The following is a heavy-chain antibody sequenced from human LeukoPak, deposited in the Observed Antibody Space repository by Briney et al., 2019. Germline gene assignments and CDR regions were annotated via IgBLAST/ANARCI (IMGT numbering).Heavy chain of an antibody. CDR1: GYSMRTGYY. CDR2: MYHSGTT. V-gene: IGHV4-38-2*02. CDR3: ARAESYRGHYIDS. Sequence: PSETLSLTCNVSGYSMRTGYYWGWIRQAPGKGLEWIGDMYHSGTTFYSLSLKSRVTITGDTSKSQFYLKLTSVTAADTAVYYCARAESYRGHYIDSWGRGTQDTVSS. J-gene: IGHJ4*02. D-gene: IGHD1-14*01.